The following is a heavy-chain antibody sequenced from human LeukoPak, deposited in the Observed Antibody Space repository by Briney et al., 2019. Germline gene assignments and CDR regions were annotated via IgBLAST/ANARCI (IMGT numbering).Heavy chain of an antibody. CDR1: GFTFSSYE. J-gene: IGHJ4*02. D-gene: IGHD6-13*01. V-gene: IGHV3-48*03. Sequence: GGSLRLSCAASGFTFSSYEMNWVRQAPGKGLEWVSYISSSGSTKYYADSVKGQFTISRDNAKNSLYLQMNSLRAEDTAVYYCARDPGRQQQAPSGSDSDYWGQGTLVTVSS. CDR2: ISSSGSTK. CDR3: ARDPGRQQQAPSGSDSDY.